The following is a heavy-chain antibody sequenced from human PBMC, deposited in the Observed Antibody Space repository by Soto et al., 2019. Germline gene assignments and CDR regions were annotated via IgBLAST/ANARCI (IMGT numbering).Heavy chain of an antibody. J-gene: IGHJ4*02. Sequence: SSVKVSCKASGYTFTGYYMHWVRQAPGQGLEWMGWINPNSGGTNYAQKFQGRVTMTRDTSISTAYMELSRLRSDDTAVYYCARGLYSSSSTPYFDFWGQGTLDTLSS. D-gene: IGHD6-6*01. CDR1: GYTFTGYY. V-gene: IGHV1-2*02. CDR3: ARGLYSSSSTPYFDF. CDR2: INPNSGGT.